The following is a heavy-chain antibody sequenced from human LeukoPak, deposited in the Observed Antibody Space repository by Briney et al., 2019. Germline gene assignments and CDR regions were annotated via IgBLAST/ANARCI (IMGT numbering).Heavy chain of an antibody. D-gene: IGHD1-26*01. CDR1: DGSINNY. J-gene: IGHJ6*02. V-gene: IGHV4-59*01. Sequence: SETLSLTCSVSDGSINNYWNWIRRPPGKGLAWIGYIYYNGNTNYSPSLKSRVTMSVDTSKNLFSLKVSSVTAADTAVYYCARGRSNYYGMDVWGQGTTVTVSS. CDR3: ARGRSNYYGMDV. CDR2: IYYNGNT.